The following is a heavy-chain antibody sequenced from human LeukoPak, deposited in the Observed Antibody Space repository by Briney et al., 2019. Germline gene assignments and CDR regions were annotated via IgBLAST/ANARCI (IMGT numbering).Heavy chain of an antibody. Sequence: GSLRLSCAASGLTVTSSYMSWVRQAPGKGLEWVSVVYTGGSTYYADSVKGRFTISRDNSKNTLYLQMNSLRAEDTAVYYCARGGPGLVIATSSSLDKWGQGALVTVSS. V-gene: IGHV3-66*02. CDR1: GLTVTSSY. J-gene: IGHJ4*02. CDR2: VYTGGST. D-gene: IGHD6-6*01. CDR3: ARGGPGLVIATSSSLDK.